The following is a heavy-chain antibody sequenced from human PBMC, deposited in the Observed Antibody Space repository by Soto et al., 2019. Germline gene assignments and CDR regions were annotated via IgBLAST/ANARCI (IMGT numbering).Heavy chain of an antibody. D-gene: IGHD5-12*01. CDR2: IIPLFGTP. V-gene: IGHV1-69*01. J-gene: IGHJ4*02. CDR1: GGTFSDLA. Sequence: QVHLVQSGAEVKKPGSSVKVSCKTSGGTFSDLAFSWVRQAPRQGLEWVGGIIPLFGTPTYAREFQGRVPISADESSNNVYMELRSLRSEDTDVYYCASERVAEMATGGYFDNWGQGTLVTVSS. CDR3: ASERVAEMATGGYFDN.